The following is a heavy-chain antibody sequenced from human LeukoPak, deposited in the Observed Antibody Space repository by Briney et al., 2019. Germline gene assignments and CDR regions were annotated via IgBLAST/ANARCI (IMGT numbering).Heavy chain of an antibody. V-gene: IGHV4-4*07. Sequence: SETLSLTCTVSGDSIGSYYWSWIRQPAGKGLEWIGRIDTSGSTNYNPSLKSRVTMSVDTSKNQFSLELSSVTAADTAVYYCATITYYYDSSGYYFLDYWGQGTLVTVPS. CDR2: IDTSGST. CDR1: GDSIGSYY. CDR3: ATITYYYDSSGYYFLDY. D-gene: IGHD3-22*01. J-gene: IGHJ4*02.